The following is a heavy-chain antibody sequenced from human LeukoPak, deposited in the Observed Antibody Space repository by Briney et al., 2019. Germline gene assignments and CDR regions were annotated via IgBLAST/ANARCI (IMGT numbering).Heavy chain of an antibody. CDR3: AREGGTVVVGRFDY. Sequence: GGPLRLSCAASVIDFRASGMHWVREAPGMGLEWVTFIQTDWSDKYYAASVAGRFTISRDNPKNTVYLHMNSLRPDDTALYYCAREGGTVVVGRFDYWGQGTLVTVSS. J-gene: IGHJ4*02. CDR1: VIDFRASG. D-gene: IGHD2-2*01. CDR2: IQTDWSDK. V-gene: IGHV3-30*02.